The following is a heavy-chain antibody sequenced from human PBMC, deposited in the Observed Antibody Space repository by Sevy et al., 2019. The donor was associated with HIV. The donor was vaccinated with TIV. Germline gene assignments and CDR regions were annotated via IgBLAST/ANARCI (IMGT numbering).Heavy chain of an antibody. V-gene: IGHV3-30*04. CDR2: ISYDGSDK. CDR3: ARDRGAVVVVPAAMI. CDR1: GFTFSSYA. Sequence: GGSLRLSCAASGFTFSSYAMHWVRQAPGKGLEWVTVISYDGSDKYYAHSVKGRFTISRDNSKNTLYLQMNSLRTEDTAVYYCARDRGAVVVVPAAMIWGQGTLVTVSS. J-gene: IGHJ4*02. D-gene: IGHD2-2*01.